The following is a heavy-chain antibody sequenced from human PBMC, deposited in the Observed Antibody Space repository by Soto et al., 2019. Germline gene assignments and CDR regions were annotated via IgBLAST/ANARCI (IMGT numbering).Heavy chain of an antibody. CDR3: AREATKYYYDRMAVGGL. CDR2: IRRSSSYI. Sequence: EVQLVESGGGLVKPGGSLRLSCAASGFTFSSYSMNWVRQAPGKWLELVSYIRRSSSYIYYADSVKGRFTISRDNAKNSLYLHMNSLRAEVTAVYYCAREATKYYYDRMAVGGLWGQGNLVTVSS. V-gene: IGHV3-21*01. J-gene: IGHJ4*02. D-gene: IGHD3-22*01. CDR1: GFTFSSYS.